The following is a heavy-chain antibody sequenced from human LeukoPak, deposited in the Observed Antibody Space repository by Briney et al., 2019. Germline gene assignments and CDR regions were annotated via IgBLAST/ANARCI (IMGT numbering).Heavy chain of an antibody. CDR3: ARLVSAWWGGVGY. D-gene: IGHD2-15*01. Sequence: SETLSLTCAVYGGTFSSYYWGWIRQPPGKGLEWIGSIYYSGSTYYNPSLKSRVTISVDTSKNQFSLKLSSVTAADTAVYYCARLVSAWWGGVGYWGQGTLVTVSS. CDR1: GGTFSSYY. J-gene: IGHJ4*02. CDR2: IYYSGST. V-gene: IGHV4-39*01.